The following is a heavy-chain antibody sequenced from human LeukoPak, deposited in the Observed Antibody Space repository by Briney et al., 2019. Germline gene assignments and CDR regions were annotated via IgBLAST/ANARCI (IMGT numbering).Heavy chain of an antibody. J-gene: IGHJ4*02. CDR2: IYYSGST. V-gene: IGHV4-31*03. CDR3: ARSSVAGTLGFDY. CDR1: GGSISSGGYY. Sequence: KPSQTLSLTCTVSGGSISSGGYYWSWIRQHPGKGLEWIGYIYYSGSTYYNPSLKSRVTISVDTSKNQFSLKLSSVTAADTAVYYCARSSVAGTLGFDYRGQGTLVTVSS. D-gene: IGHD6-19*01.